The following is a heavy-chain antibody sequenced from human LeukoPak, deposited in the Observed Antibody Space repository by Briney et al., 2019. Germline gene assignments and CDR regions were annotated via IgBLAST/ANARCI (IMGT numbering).Heavy chain of an antibody. Sequence: GASVKVSCKASGYTFTGYYMHWVRQAPGQGLEWMGWINPNSGGTNYAQKFQGRVTMTRDTSISTACMELSRLRSDDTAVYYCARDFTASLAVAGFSAFDIWGQGTMVTISS. D-gene: IGHD6-19*01. CDR3: ARDFTASLAVAGFSAFDI. V-gene: IGHV1-2*02. J-gene: IGHJ3*02. CDR1: GYTFTGYY. CDR2: INPNSGGT.